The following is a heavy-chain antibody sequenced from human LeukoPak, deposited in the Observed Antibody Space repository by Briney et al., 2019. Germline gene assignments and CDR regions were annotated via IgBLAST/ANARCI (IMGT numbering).Heavy chain of an antibody. Sequence: PSETLSLTCSVSGDSISNNNHYWGWIRQPPGKGLEWIGSINYSGSTYYNPSLKSRVTMSVDTSKNQFSLKLNSVTAADTAVYYCARGGKGYSYGLIDYWGQGTLVTVSS. J-gene: IGHJ4*02. V-gene: IGHV4-39*01. CDR3: ARGGKGYSYGLIDY. CDR1: GDSISNNNHY. D-gene: IGHD5-18*01. CDR2: INYSGST.